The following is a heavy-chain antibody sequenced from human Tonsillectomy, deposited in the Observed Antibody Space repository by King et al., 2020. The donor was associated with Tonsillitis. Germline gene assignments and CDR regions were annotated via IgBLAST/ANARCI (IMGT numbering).Heavy chain of an antibody. CDR3: ARVGYSSSWFPFDY. D-gene: IGHD6-13*01. CDR1: NYTFTSYG. CDR2: IRAYNGNT. V-gene: IGHV1-18*01. J-gene: IGHJ4*02. Sequence: QLVQSGAEVKKPGASVKVSCKASNYTFTSYGISWVRQAPGQGLEWMGWIRAYNGNTHYAQKVQGRVTMTTDTSTSTAYMELRSLRSDDPAVYYCARVGYSSSWFPFDYWGQGTLVTVSS.